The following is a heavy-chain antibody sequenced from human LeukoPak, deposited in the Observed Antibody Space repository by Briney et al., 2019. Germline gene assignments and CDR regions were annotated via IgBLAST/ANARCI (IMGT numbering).Heavy chain of an antibody. CDR2: ISSSSSYI. CDR1: GFTFSSYS. CDR3: ARDGDGNYFDY. Sequence: PGGSLRLSCAASGFTFSSYSMNWVRQAPGKGLEWVSSISSSSSYIYYADSVKGRFTISRDNSKNTLYLQMGSLRAEDMAVYYCARDGDGNYFDYWGQGTLVTVSS. D-gene: IGHD7-27*01. V-gene: IGHV3-21*01. J-gene: IGHJ4*02.